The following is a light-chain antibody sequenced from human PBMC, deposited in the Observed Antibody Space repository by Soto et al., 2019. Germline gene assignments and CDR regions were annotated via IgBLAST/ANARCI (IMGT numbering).Light chain of an antibody. CDR2: AAS. J-gene: IGKJ1*01. Sequence: IQMPQSPYSLSASVGDRVTITCRASQSISSLLNWYQQKPGKAPKPLIYAASSLQSGVPSRFSGSGSGTDFTLTISSLQPEDFATYYCPQSYSTPTFGQGTKVDI. CDR1: QSISSL. V-gene: IGKV1-39*01. CDR3: PQSYSTPT.